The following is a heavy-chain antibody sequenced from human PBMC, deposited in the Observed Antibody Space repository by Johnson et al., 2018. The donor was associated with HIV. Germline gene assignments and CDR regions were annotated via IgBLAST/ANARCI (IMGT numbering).Heavy chain of an antibody. J-gene: IGHJ3*02. Sequence: LRLSCAASGFTFSSYDMHWVRQATGKGLEWVSAIGTAGDTYYPGSVKGRFTISRVNAKNSLYLQMNSLRAGDTAIYYCARGQLWLLDDALDIWGQGTMVTVSS. D-gene: IGHD5-18*01. CDR2: IGTAGDT. CDR1: GFTFSSYD. CDR3: ARGQLWLLDDALDI. V-gene: IGHV3-13*01.